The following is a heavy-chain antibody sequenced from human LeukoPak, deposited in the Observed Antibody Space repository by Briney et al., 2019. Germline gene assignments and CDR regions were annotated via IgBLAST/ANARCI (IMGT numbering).Heavy chain of an antibody. CDR1: GFTFDDYA. V-gene: IGHV3-9*01. J-gene: IGHJ4*02. CDR2: ISWNSGRI. Sequence: GRSLRLSCAASGFTFDDYAMHWVRHAPGKGLEWVSGISWNSGRIGYADSVKGRFTISRDNAKNSLYLQMNSLRAEDTALYYCAKVTGSGSYYRGYSSGWFYDYWGQGTLVTVS. D-gene: IGHD3-10*01. CDR3: AKVTGSGSYYRGYSSGWFYDY.